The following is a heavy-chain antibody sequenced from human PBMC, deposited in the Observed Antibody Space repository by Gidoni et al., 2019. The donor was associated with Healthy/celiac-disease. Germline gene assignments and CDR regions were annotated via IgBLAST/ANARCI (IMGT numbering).Heavy chain of an antibody. D-gene: IGHD6-13*01. V-gene: IGHV3-30*04. CDR2: ISYDGSNK. CDR3: ARDGGLAAAGLDPYYFDY. Sequence: QVQLVESGGGVVQPGRSLRLSCAASGFTFSSYAMHWVRQAPGKGLEWVAVISYDGSNKYYADSVKGRFTISRDNSKNTLYLQMNSLRAEDTAVYYCARDGGLAAAGLDPYYFDYWGQGTLVTVSS. CDR1: GFTFSSYA. J-gene: IGHJ4*02.